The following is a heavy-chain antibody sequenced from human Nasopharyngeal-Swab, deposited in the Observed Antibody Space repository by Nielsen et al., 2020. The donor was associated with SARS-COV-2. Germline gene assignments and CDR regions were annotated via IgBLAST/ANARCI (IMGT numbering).Heavy chain of an antibody. Sequence: VRQAPGKGLEWVAVIWYDGSNKYYADSVKGRFTISRDNSKNTLYLQMNSLRAEDTAVYYCAKLAPYYFDYWGQGTLVTVSS. V-gene: IGHV3-33*06. CDR3: AKLAPYYFDY. CDR2: IWYDGSNK. J-gene: IGHJ4*02.